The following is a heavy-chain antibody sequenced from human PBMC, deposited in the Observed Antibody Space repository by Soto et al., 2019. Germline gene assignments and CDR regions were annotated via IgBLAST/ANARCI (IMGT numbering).Heavy chain of an antibody. CDR1: GGSISSGGYY. D-gene: IGHD2-2*01. Sequence: QVQLQESGPGLVKPSQTLSLTCTVSGGSISSGGYYWSWIRQHPGKGLEWIGYIYYSGSTYYNPSLKSRVTISVDTSNNQFSLKLSSVTAADTAVYYCAAQIVVVPAAKIGAAAGTRYFDLWGRGTLVTVSS. V-gene: IGHV4-31*03. CDR2: IYYSGST. CDR3: AAQIVVVPAAKIGAAAGTRYFDL. J-gene: IGHJ2*01.